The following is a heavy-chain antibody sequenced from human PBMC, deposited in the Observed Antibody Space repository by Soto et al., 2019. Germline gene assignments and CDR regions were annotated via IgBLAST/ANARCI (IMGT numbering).Heavy chain of an antibody. J-gene: IGHJ5*02. D-gene: IGHD4-4*01. V-gene: IGHV1-18*01. CDR3: ARDVIAPPNYFDP. Sequence: ASVKVSCKASGNTFTNFGVTWVRQAPGQGLEWMGWISAYTDDPNYAQKFQGRVTMTIDTSTSTAYLDLRSLTSDDTAVYYCARDVIAPPNYFDPWGQGTLVTVSS. CDR1: GNTFTNFG. CDR2: ISAYTDDP.